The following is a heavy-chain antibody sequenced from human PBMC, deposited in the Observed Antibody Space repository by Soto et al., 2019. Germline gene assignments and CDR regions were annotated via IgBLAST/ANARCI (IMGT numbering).Heavy chain of an antibody. V-gene: IGHV4-30-2*01. J-gene: IGHJ5*02. CDR3: ARTNVVVPAAILGWFDP. D-gene: IGHD2-2*02. CDR1: GGSISSGGYS. Sequence: SETLSLTCAVSGGSISSGGYSWSWIRQPPGKGLEWIGYIYHSGSTYYNPSLKSRVTISVDRSKTQFSLKLSSVTAADTAVYYCARTNVVVPAAILGWFDPWGQGTLVTV. CDR2: IYHSGST.